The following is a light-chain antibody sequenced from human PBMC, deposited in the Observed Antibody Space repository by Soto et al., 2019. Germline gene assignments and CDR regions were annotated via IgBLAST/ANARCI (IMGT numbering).Light chain of an antibody. J-gene: IGKJ1*01. V-gene: IGKV1-17*01. CDR1: QASRND. CDR2: AAS. Sequence: DIQMTQSPSSLSASVGDRVTITCRASQASRNDLGWYQQKPGTAPKRLIYAASSLQSGVPSRFSCSASGTEFTLTISSLQPEDYATDYCLQHNDYPPTFGQGTKGEI. CDR3: LQHNDYPPT.